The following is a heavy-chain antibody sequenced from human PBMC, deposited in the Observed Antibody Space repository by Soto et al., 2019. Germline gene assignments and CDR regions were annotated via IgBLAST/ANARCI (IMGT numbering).Heavy chain of an antibody. V-gene: IGHV1-18*01. CDR2: ISAYNGNT. CDR3: ARDQAVLVPAAANYYYYGMDV. CDR1: GYTFTSYG. D-gene: IGHD2-2*01. Sequence: QVQLVQSGAEVKKPGASVKVSCKASGYTFTSYGISWVRQAPGQGLESMGWISAYNGNTNYAQKLQGRVTMTTDTSTSTAYMELRSLRSDDTAVYYCARDQAVLVPAAANYYYYGMDVWGQGTTVTVSS. J-gene: IGHJ6*02.